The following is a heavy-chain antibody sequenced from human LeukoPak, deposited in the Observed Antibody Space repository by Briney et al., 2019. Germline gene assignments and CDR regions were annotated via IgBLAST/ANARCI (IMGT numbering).Heavy chain of an antibody. CDR3: ARVTEYCSGGSCYTGDH. CDR2: ISFIGFRT. D-gene: IGHD2-15*01. Sequence: GESLKISCAASGFMFSGYAMNWVRQAPGKGLEWVSTISFIGFRTYYADSVEGRFTISRDNSKNTVYLQMSGLRAEDTAVYYCARVTEYCSGGSCYTGDHWGQGTLVTVSS. J-gene: IGHJ4*02. CDR1: GFMFSGYA. V-gene: IGHV3-23*01.